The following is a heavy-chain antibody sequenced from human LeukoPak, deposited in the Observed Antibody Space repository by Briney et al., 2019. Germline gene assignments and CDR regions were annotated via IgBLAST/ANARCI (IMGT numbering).Heavy chain of an antibody. Sequence: GGSLRLSCAGSGFTFSDFWMTWVRQTPGKGLEWVANIKEDGTEKNLVDSVKGRFTISRDNSKNTLYLQMNSLRAEDTAVYYCAKFIWASSGWYDYWGQGTLVTVSS. CDR2: IKEDGTEK. V-gene: IGHV3-7*03. CDR1: GFTFSDFW. J-gene: IGHJ4*02. D-gene: IGHD6-19*01. CDR3: AKFIWASSGWYDY.